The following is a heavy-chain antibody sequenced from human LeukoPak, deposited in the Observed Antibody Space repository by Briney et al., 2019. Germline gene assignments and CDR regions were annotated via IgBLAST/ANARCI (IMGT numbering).Heavy chain of an antibody. J-gene: IGHJ6*02. CDR3: ARDRRLGVGATDYYYYGMDV. CDR2: IYYSGST. V-gene: IGHV4-59*01. CDR1: GGSISSYY. D-gene: IGHD1-26*01. Sequence: SETLSLTCTVSGGSISSYYWSWIRQPPGKGLEWSGYIYYSGSTNYNPSLKSRVTISVDTSKNQFSLKLSSVTAADTAVYNCARDRRLGVGATDYYYYGMDVWGQGTTVTVSS.